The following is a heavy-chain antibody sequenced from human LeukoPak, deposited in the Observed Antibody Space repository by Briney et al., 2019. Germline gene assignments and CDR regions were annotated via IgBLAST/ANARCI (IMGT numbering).Heavy chain of an antibody. CDR2: IYYSGST. Sequence: SETLSLTCTVSGGSISSYYWSWIRQPPGKGLEWIGYIYYSGSTNYNPSLKSRVTISIDTSKNQFSLKLNSVSAADTAVYYCARLTVPLRFDPWGQGTLVTVSS. J-gene: IGHJ5*02. CDR1: GGSISSYY. V-gene: IGHV4-59*01. CDR3: ARLTVPLRFDP. D-gene: IGHD2-2*01.